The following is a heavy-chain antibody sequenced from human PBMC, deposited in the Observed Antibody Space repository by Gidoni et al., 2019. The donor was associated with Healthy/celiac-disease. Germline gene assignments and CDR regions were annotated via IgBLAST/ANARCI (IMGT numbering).Heavy chain of an antibody. CDR3: AREPRCSGGSCYSVHAFDI. CDR1: GYTFTGYY. J-gene: IGHJ3*02. V-gene: IGHV1-2*04. CDR2: INPNSGGT. Sequence: QVQLVQSGAEVKKPGASVKVSCKASGYTFTGYYMHWVRQAPGQGLEWMGWINPNSGGTNYAQKFQGWVTMTRDTSISTAYMELSRLRSDDTAVYYCAREPRCSGGSCYSVHAFDIWGQGTMVTVSS. D-gene: IGHD2-15*01.